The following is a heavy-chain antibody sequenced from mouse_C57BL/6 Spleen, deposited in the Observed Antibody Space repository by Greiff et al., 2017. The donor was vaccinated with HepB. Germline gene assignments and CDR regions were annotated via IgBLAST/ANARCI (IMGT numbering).Heavy chain of an antibody. D-gene: IGHD1-2*01. V-gene: IGHV1-59*01. CDR1: GYTFTSYW. J-gene: IGHJ4*01. Sequence: QVQLQQPGAELVRPGTSVKLSCKASGYTFTSYWMHWVKQRPGQGLEWIGVIDPSDSYTNYNQKFKGKATLTVDTSSSTAYMQLSSLTSEDSAVYYCARKNHYNGRDAMDCWGQGTSVTVAS. CDR2: IDPSDSYT. CDR3: ARKNHYNGRDAMDC.